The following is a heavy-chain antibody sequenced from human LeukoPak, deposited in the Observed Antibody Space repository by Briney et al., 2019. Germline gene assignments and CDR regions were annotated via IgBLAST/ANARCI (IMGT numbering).Heavy chain of an antibody. CDR1: GGSISSSSYY. D-gene: IGHD3-22*01. Sequence: PSETLSLTCTVSGGSISSSSYYWGWIRQPPGKGLEWIGSIYNSGSTYYNPSLKSRVTISVDTSKNQFSLKLSSVTAADTAVYYCARGRSMIVVVKIFDYWGQGTLVTVSS. J-gene: IGHJ4*02. CDR2: IYNSGST. V-gene: IGHV4-39*07. CDR3: ARGRSMIVVVKIFDY.